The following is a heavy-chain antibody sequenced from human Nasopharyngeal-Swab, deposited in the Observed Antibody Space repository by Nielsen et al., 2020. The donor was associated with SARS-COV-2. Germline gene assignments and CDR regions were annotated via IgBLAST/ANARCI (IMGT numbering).Heavy chain of an antibody. Sequence: GSLRLSCTVSGGSISSYYWSWTRQPPGKGLEWIGYIYYSGSTNYNPSLKSRVTIPVDTSKNQFSLKLSSVTAADTAVYYCASIPRIAAAGARYFDYWGQGTLVTVSS. V-gene: IGHV4-59*01. D-gene: IGHD6-13*01. CDR1: GGSISSYY. J-gene: IGHJ4*02. CDR3: ASIPRIAAAGARYFDY. CDR2: IYYSGST.